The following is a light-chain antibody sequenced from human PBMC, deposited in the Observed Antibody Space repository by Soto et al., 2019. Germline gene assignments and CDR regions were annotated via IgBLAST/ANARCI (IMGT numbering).Light chain of an antibody. Sequence: QSALTQPPSASGTAGEGVTISCSGSTSNVGNSYVYWYQQVPGTAPKLLVNRFSERPSGVPDRFFSSKAGTTASLAVSGLRSEDEGDYYCAAWDDNLSGIVFGGGTKLTVL. CDR1: TSNVGNSY. V-gene: IGLV1-47*02. CDR3: AAWDDNLSGIV. J-gene: IGLJ3*02. CDR2: RFS.